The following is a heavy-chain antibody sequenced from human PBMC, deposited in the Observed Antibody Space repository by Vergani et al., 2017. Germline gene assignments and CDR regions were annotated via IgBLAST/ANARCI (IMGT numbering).Heavy chain of an antibody. CDR1: GFTFSSYA. J-gene: IGHJ6*03. V-gene: IGHV3-23*04. Sequence: VQLVESGGGVVQPGRSLRLSCAASGFTFSSYAMSWVRQAPGKGLEWVSAISGSGGSTYYADSVKGRFTISRDNSKNTLYLQMNSLRAEDTAVYYCANLPLVPHYYYYMDVWGKGTTVTVSS. CDR2: ISGSGGST. CDR3: ANLPLVPHYYYYMDV. D-gene: IGHD3-16*01.